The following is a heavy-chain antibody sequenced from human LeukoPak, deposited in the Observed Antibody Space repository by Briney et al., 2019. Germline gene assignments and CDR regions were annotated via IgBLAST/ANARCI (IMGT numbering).Heavy chain of an antibody. CDR2: ISYTGST. CDR3: ARDSSGWYADY. J-gene: IGHJ4*02. V-gene: IGHV4-59*01. D-gene: IGHD6-19*01. Sequence: SETLSLTCAVSGGSISTYYWSWIRQPPGKGLEWIGYISYTGSTNYNRSLKSRVIISVDTSKNQFSLKLSSVTATDTAVYYCARDSSGWYADYWGQGILVTVSS. CDR1: GGSISTYY.